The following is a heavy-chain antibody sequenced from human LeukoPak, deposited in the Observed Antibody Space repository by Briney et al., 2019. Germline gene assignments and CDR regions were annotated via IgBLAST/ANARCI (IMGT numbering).Heavy chain of an antibody. Sequence: GASVKVSCKVSGYTLTELSMHWVRQAPGKGLEWMGGFDPEDGETIYAQKFQGRVTMTEDTSTDTAYMELSSMRSEDTAVYYCATDIIDTNYYEFDYWGQGTLVTVSS. CDR2: FDPEDGET. J-gene: IGHJ4*02. CDR1: GYTLTELS. D-gene: IGHD3-22*01. V-gene: IGHV1-24*01. CDR3: ATDIIDTNYYEFDY.